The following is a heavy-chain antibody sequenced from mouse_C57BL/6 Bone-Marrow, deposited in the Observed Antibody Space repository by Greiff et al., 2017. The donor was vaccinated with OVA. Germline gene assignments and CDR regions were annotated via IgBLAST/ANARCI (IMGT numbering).Heavy chain of an antibody. CDR2: ISSGGSYT. Sequence: EVQVVESGGDLVKPGGSLKLSCAASGFTFSSYGMSWVRQTPDKRLEWVATISSGGSYTYYPDSVKGRFTISRDNAKNTLYLQMSSLKSEDTAMYYCARRWSYYFDYWGQGTTLTVSS. CDR1: GFTFSSYG. CDR3: ARRWSYYFDY. J-gene: IGHJ2*01. D-gene: IGHD2-3*01. V-gene: IGHV5-6*01.